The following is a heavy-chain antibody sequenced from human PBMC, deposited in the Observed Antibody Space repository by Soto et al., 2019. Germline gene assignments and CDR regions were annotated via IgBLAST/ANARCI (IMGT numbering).Heavy chain of an antibody. D-gene: IGHD7-27*01. J-gene: IGHJ4*02. CDR1: GYTFTGYY. V-gene: IGHV1-2*02. CDR2: ISPHSGGP. Sequence: ASVKVSCKASGYTFTGYYIHWVRQAPGQGLEWMGSISPHSGGPNYAQRFQGRVTMTRDTSMTTVYMEMSGLTSDDTAVYYCAREEQTGANYYLDYWGQGTRVTV. CDR3: AREEQTGANYYLDY.